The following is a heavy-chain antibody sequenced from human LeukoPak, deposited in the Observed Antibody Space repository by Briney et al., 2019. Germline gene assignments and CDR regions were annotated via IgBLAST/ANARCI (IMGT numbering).Heavy chain of an antibody. CDR3: AGDRPPYCADIVVVPLRL. V-gene: IGHV4-34*01. Sequence: SETLSLTCAVYGGSFSGYYWSWIRQPPGKGLEWIGEIDHSGSTNYNPSLKSRVTISVDTSKNQFSLKLSSVTAADTAVYYCAGDRPPYCADIVVVPLRLWGQGTLVTVSS. J-gene: IGHJ4*02. CDR1: GGSFSGYY. D-gene: IGHD2-2*01. CDR2: IDHSGST.